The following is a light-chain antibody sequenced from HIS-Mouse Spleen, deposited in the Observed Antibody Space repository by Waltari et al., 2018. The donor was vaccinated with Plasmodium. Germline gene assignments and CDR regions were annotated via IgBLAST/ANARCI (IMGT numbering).Light chain of an antibody. CDR2: EGS. CDR3: CSYAGSSTFV. Sequence: QSALTQPASVSGSPGQSNTISCTGTRSDVGSYNLVSWYQQHPGKAHKLLIYEGSKRPSGVSNRFAGSKSGNTASLTISGLQAEDEADYYCCSYAGSSTFVFGGGTKLTVL. V-gene: IGLV2-23*03. J-gene: IGLJ3*02. CDR1: RSDVGSYNL.